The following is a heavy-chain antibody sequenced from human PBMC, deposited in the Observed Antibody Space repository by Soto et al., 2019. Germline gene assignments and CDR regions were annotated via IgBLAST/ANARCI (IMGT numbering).Heavy chain of an antibody. J-gene: IGHJ3*02. V-gene: IGHV3-23*01. D-gene: IGHD3-10*01. Sequence: VSLRLSCAASGFAFTGHPMSWVRQAPEKGLEWVAGISDGGDLTYNADSVKGRFTISRDNSRNTLYLQMNSLRAEDTAVYYCARRVIGSSRAFDIWGQGTMVTVSS. CDR2: ISDGGDLT. CDR3: ARRVIGSSRAFDI. CDR1: GFAFTGHP.